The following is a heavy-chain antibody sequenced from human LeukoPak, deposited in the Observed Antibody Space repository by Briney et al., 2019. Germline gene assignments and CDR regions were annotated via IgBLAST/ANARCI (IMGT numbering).Heavy chain of an antibody. CDR1: GFTFSSYW. D-gene: IGHD3-16*02. CDR3: AREGMITFGGVIVDDAFDI. J-gene: IGHJ3*02. CDR2: IKQDGSEK. Sequence: GGSLRLSCAASGFTFSSYWMSWVRQAPGKGLEWVANIKQDGSEKYYVDSVKGRFTISRDNAKNSLYLQMNSLRAEDTAVYYCAREGMITFGGVIVDDAFDIWGQGTMVTVSS. V-gene: IGHV3-7*01.